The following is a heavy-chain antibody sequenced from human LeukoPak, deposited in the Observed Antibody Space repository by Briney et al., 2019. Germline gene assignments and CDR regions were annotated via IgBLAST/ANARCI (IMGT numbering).Heavy chain of an antibody. D-gene: IGHD3-10*01. Sequence: PGGSLRLSCAASGFTFSSYWMTWVRQAPGKGLEWVSGMNWNGGSTGYADSVKGRFTIFRDNAKNSLYLQMNSLRAEDTALYYCARTNRGYYYYMDVWGKGTTVTVSS. V-gene: IGHV3-20*04. CDR1: GFTFSSYW. CDR2: MNWNGGST. J-gene: IGHJ6*03. CDR3: ARTNRGYYYYMDV.